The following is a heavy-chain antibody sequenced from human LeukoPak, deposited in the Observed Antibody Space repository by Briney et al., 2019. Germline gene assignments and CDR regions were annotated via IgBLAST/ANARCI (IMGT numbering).Heavy chain of an antibody. V-gene: IGHV5-51*01. Sequence: GESLKISCQGSGYSFTSYWIGWERQMPGKGLEWIGLMDPSDSDTRYSPSFQGQVTISADKSISTAYLQWSSLKASDTAMYYCARADRGVHDYWGQGTLVTVSA. CDR3: ARADRGVHDY. D-gene: IGHD3-10*01. J-gene: IGHJ4*02. CDR1: GYSFTSYW. CDR2: MDPSDSDT.